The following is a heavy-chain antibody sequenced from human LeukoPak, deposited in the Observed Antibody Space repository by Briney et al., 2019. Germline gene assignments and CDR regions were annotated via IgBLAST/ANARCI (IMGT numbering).Heavy chain of an antibody. V-gene: IGHV3-21*01. J-gene: IGHJ5*02. Sequence: GKSLRLSCVASGFTFSSYSMNWVRQAPGKGLEWVSSISSSSSYIYYADSVKGRFTISRDNAKNSLYLQMNSLRAEDTAVYYCARDRRMVRGVIITMSWFDPWGQGTLVTVSS. D-gene: IGHD3-10*01. CDR1: GFTFSSYS. CDR2: ISSSSSYI. CDR3: ARDRRMVRGVIITMSWFDP.